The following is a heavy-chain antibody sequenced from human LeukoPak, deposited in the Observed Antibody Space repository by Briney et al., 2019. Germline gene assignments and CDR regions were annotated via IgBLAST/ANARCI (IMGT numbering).Heavy chain of an antibody. D-gene: IGHD4/OR15-4a*01. J-gene: IGHJ4*02. V-gene: IGHV3-7*01. CDR2: IKQDGSEK. Sequence: GGSLRPSCAASGFTFSSYWMSWVRQAPGKGLEWVANIKQDGSEKYYVDSVKGRFTISRDNAKNSLYLQMNSLRAEDTAVYYCARRAGAYSHPYDYWGQGTLVTVSS. CDR1: GFTFSSYW. CDR3: ARRAGAYSHPYDY.